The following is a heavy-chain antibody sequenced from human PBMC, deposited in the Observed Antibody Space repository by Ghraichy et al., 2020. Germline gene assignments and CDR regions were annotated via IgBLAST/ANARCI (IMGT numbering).Heavy chain of an antibody. CDR2: IYGAGDT. V-gene: IGHV3-53*01. CDR1: GFFVNNNF. CDR3: ASGEGINRQTSFGMDV. Sequence: GGSLRLSCAVSGFFVNNNFMTWVRQAPGKGLEWISLIYGAGDTHYADSVKGRSTISRDTSKNTLYFEMSNLKLDDSAVYYCASGEGINRQTSFGMDVWGKGTTVTVSS. D-gene: IGHD3-10*01. J-gene: IGHJ6*04.